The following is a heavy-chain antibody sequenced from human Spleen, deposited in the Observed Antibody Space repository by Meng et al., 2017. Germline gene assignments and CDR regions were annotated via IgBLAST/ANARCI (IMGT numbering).Heavy chain of an antibody. CDR2: ISWDGGST. J-gene: IGHJ4*02. CDR3: AKDGGYSSSWYYFDS. CDR1: GFTFDDYA. D-gene: IGHD6-13*01. V-gene: IGHV3-43D*03. Sequence: GESLKISCAASGFTFDDYAMHWVRQAPGKGLEWVSLISWDGGSTYYADSVKGRFTISRDNSKNSLYLQMNSLRAEDTALYYCAKDGGYSSSWYYFDSGGQRTLVTVSS.